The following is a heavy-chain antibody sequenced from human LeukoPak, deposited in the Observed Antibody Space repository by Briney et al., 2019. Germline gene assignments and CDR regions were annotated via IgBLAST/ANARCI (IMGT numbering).Heavy chain of an antibody. CDR3: ARVWAPYVWDAFDI. D-gene: IGHD2-8*01. J-gene: IGHJ3*02. Sequence: SETLSLTCTVSGGSISSYYWSWIRQPPGKGLEWIGYIYYSGSTNYNPSLKSRVTISVDTSKNQFSLKLSSVTAADTAVYYCARVWAPYVWDAFDIWGQGTMVTVSS. CDR2: IYYSGST. V-gene: IGHV4-59*08. CDR1: GGSISSYY.